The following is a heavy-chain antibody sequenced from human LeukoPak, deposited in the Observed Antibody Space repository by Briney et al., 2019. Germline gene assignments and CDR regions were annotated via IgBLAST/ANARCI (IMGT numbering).Heavy chain of an antibody. D-gene: IGHD5-12*01. Sequence: GGSLGLSCAASGVTFSNYGMHWVRQAPGKGLEWVALISSNGNDKLYGDSVKGRFTISRDDSKSTLYLQMNSLRVEDTAVYYCTTKVIRGNSGDDYDDWGQGTLVTVSS. J-gene: IGHJ4*02. CDR1: GVTFSNYG. V-gene: IGHV3-30*03. CDR2: ISSNGNDK. CDR3: TTKVIRGNSGDDYDD.